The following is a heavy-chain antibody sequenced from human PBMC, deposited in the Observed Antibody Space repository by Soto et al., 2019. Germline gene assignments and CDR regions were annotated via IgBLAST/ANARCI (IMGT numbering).Heavy chain of an antibody. V-gene: IGHV1-2*02. CDR1: GYTFTGYY. CDR2: INPNSGGT. D-gene: IGHD6-19*01. Sequence: ASVKVSCKASGYTFTGYYMHWVRQAPGQGLEWMGWINPNSGGTNYAQKFQGRVTMTRDTSISTAYMELSRLRSDDTAVYYCARPHPNQWDTSGWSRWFDPWGQGTLVTVSS. CDR3: ARPHPNQWDTSGWSRWFDP. J-gene: IGHJ5*02.